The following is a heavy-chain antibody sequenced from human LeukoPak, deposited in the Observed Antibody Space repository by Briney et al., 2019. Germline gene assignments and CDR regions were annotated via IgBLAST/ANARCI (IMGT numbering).Heavy chain of an antibody. CDR1: GGSISSYY. J-gene: IGHJ4*02. V-gene: IGHV4-59*08. D-gene: IGHD6-13*01. CDR3: ARLGIWQQLVRVGDY. CDR2: IYYSGST. Sequence: KPSETLSLTCTVSGGSISSYYWSWIRQPPGKGLEWIGYIYYSGSTNYNPSLKSRVTISVDTSKNQFSLKLSSVTAADTAVYYCARLGIWQQLVRVGDYWGQGTLVIVSS.